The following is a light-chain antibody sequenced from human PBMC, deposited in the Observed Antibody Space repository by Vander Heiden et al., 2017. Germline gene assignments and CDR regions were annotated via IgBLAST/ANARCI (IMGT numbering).Light chain of an antibody. Sequence: DILMVQSPSTLSASVGDRVDITCRASQSISNWLAWYQQKQGEAPKLLIYDASTLESGVPSRFSGSGYGTEFTLNLSSLQLDDFATYFCQKYNSFRTFGQGTKVEI. CDR1: QSISNW. CDR3: QKYNSFRT. J-gene: IGKJ1*01. V-gene: IGKV1-5*01. CDR2: DAS.